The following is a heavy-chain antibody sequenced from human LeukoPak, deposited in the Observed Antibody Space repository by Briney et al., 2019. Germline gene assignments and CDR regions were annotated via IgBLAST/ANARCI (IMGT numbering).Heavy chain of an antibody. V-gene: IGHV4-34*01. CDR1: GGSFSGYY. J-gene: IGHJ4*02. Sequence: PSETLSLTCAVYGGSFSGYYWSWIRQPPGKGLEWIGEINHSGSTNYNPSLKSRVTISVDTSKNQFSLKLSSVTAADTAVYYCASLYPRGYWGQGNLVTVSS. CDR3: ASLYPRGY. CDR2: INHSGST. D-gene: IGHD3-10*01.